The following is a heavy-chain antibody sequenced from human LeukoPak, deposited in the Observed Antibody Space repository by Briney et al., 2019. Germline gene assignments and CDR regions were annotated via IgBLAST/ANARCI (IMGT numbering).Heavy chain of an antibody. CDR1: GFTFSSYS. Sequence: PGGSLRLSCAASGFTFSSYSMNWVRQAPGKGLEWVSYISSSSSTIYYADSVKGRFTISRDNAKSSLYLQMNSLRAEDTAVYYCARAQSGYSYGFDYWGQGTLVTVSS. D-gene: IGHD5-18*01. CDR3: ARAQSGYSYGFDY. V-gene: IGHV3-48*01. J-gene: IGHJ4*02. CDR2: ISSSSSTI.